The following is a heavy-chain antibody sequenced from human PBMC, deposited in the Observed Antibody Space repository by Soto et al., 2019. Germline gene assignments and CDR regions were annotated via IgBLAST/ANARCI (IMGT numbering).Heavy chain of an antibody. V-gene: IGHV3-30*18. CDR1: GFTFTNYG. J-gene: IGHJ4*02. CDR3: AKDRYYYGSGSYGPRIDY. CDR2: ISYDGRNQ. Sequence: QLQLVESGGGVVQPGRSLRLSCAASGFTFTNYGIHWVRQTPGKGLEWVAVISYDGRNQYYADSVKGRFTISKDISKNMVYLQMNSLRAEDTAVYHCAKDRYYYGSGSYGPRIDYWGQGTLVTVSS. D-gene: IGHD3-10*01.